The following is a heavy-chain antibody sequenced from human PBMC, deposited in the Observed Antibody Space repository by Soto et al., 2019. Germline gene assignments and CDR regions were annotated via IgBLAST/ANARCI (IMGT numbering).Heavy chain of an antibody. Sequence: QVLLVQSGAEVKKPGASVKVSCKATGYTFTSYLIPWIRQAPGQGLEWVGLINPSGGSTNYAQKFEGRVTVTRDTSTSTVYRDLRRLRSEDTALCYCGRVRTTDYWSGYSPVDIWCQGTMVTGSS. CDR3: GRVRTTDYWSGYSPVDI. J-gene: IGHJ3*02. D-gene: IGHD3-3*01. V-gene: IGHV1-46*01. CDR2: INPSGGST. CDR1: GYTFTSYL.